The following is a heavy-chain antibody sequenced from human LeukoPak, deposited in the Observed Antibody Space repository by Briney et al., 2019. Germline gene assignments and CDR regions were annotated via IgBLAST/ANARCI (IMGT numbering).Heavy chain of an antibody. J-gene: IGHJ5*02. Sequence: ASVKVSCKASGYTFTSCGVGWVRQAPGQGLEWMGWISAYNGNTNYAQKLQGRVTMTTDTSTSTAYMELRSLRSDDTAVYYCARALVGYYDSSGYDWDWFDPWGQGTLVTVSS. CDR1: GYTFTSCG. CDR3: ARALVGYYDSSGYDWDWFDP. D-gene: IGHD3-22*01. V-gene: IGHV1-18*01. CDR2: ISAYNGNT.